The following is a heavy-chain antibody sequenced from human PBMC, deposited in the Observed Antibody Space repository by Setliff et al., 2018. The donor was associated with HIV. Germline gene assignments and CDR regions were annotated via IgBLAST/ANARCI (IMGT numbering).Heavy chain of an antibody. Sequence: ASVKVSCKASGYTFTDYYIHWVRQAPGQGLEWMGWINTHSGYTNYAQNVQGRVTVTMDTSTSTAYMELRSLKSDDTAVYYCARGNGHFDSWGQGSLVTVSS. J-gene: IGHJ4*02. CDR1: GYTFTDYY. CDR3: ARGNGHFDS. CDR2: INTHSGYT. D-gene: IGHD2-8*01. V-gene: IGHV1-2*02.